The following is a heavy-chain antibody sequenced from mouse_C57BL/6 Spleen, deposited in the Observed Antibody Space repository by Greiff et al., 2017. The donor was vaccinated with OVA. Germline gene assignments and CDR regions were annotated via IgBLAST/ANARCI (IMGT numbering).Heavy chain of an antibody. CDR3: PPLTGNFDY. CDR2: IRLKSDNYAT. V-gene: IGHV6-3*01. Sequence: EVKLVESGGGLVQPGGSMKLSCVASGFTFSNYWMNWVRQSPEKGLEWVAQIRLKSDNYATHYAESVKGRFTISRDDSNSSVYLRMNNLRAEDTGIYYCPPLTGNFDYWGQGTTLTVSS. J-gene: IGHJ2*01. D-gene: IGHD4-1*01. CDR1: GFTFSNYW.